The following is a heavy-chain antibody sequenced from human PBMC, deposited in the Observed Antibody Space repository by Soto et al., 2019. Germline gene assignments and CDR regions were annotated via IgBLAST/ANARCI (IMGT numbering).Heavy chain of an antibody. CDR2: IDPKNGGT. CDR1: GYTVTDYY. V-gene: IGHV1-2*02. CDR3: ARDDYGICPY. D-gene: IGHD3-10*01. J-gene: IGHJ4*02. Sequence: QVQLVQSGTEVKKPGASVKVSCKASGYTVTDYYIHWVRQAPGQGLEWMGWIDPKNGGTIYAQKFQDRVTMTRDTSISTAYMDLSRLTSDDTALYYCARDDYGICPYWGQGTLVTVAS.